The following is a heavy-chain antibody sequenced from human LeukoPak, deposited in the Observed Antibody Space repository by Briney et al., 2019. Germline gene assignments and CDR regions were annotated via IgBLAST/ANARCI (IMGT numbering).Heavy chain of an antibody. D-gene: IGHD6-6*01. CDR3: ARDRIDEYSSSWGDY. J-gene: IGHJ4*02. V-gene: IGHV1-46*01. Sequence: VASVKVSCKASGYTFTSYYMHWVRQAPGQGLEWMGIINPSGGSTSYAQKFQGRVTMTRDTSTSTVYMELSSLRSEDTAVYYCARDRIDEYSSSWGDYWGQGILVTVSS. CDR2: INPSGGST. CDR1: GYTFTSYY.